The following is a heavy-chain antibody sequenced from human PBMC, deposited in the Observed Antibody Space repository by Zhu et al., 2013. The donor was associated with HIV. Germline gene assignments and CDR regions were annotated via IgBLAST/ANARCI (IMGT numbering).Heavy chain of an antibody. CDR3: ARLYSGYDPDYYYYYYMDV. V-gene: IGHV4-59*08. CDR1: GGSISSYY. Sequence: QVQLQESGPGLVKPSETLSLTCTVSGGSISSYYWSWIRQPPGKGLEWIGYIYYSGSTNYNPSLKSRVTISVDTSKNQFSLKLSSVTAADTAVYYCARLYSGYDPDYYYYYYMDVWGKGTTVTVSS. J-gene: IGHJ6*03. D-gene: IGHD5-12*01. CDR2: IYYSGST.